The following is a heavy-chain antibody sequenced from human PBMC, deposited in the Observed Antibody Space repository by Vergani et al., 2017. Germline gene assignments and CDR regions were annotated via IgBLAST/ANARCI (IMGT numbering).Heavy chain of an antibody. D-gene: IGHD1-20*01. V-gene: IGHV4-31*03. J-gene: IGHJ4*02. CDR2: IYHSGST. CDR3: ARGISGNEVVDY. Sequence: QVQLQESGPGLVKPSQTLSLTCTVSGGSISSYGYYWSWIRQHPGKGLEWIGYIYHSGSTYYNPSLKSRLTILLDTSKNQFSLQMRSVTAADTAVYYCARGISGNEVVDYWGQGTLVTVSS. CDR1: GGSISSYGYY.